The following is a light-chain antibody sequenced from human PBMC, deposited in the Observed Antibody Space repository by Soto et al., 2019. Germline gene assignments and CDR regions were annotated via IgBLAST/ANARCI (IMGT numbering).Light chain of an antibody. V-gene: IGLV1-40*01. CDR1: SSNIGAGYD. CDR2: GNN. Sequence: QSVLTQPPSASGAPGQRVTILCSGSSSNIGAGYDVHWYQQLPGKAPKLLIYGNNNRPSGVPDRFSGSKSGTSASLAITGLRADDEADYYCQSYASSLSANFVFGTGTKLTVL. CDR3: QSYASSLSANFV. J-gene: IGLJ1*01.